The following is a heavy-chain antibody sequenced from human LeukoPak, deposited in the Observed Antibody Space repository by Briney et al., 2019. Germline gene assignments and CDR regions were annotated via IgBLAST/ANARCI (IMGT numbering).Heavy chain of an antibody. CDR3: ARVAEGDYYYYMDV. J-gene: IGHJ6*03. CDR1: GGSFSGYY. D-gene: IGHD1-14*01. CDR2: INHSGST. Sequence: SSETLPLTCAVYGGSFSGYYWSWIRQPPGKGLEWIGEINHSGSTNYNPSLKSRVTISVDTSKNQFSLKLSSVTAADTAVYYCARVAEGDYYYYMDVWGKGTTVTVSS. V-gene: IGHV4-34*01.